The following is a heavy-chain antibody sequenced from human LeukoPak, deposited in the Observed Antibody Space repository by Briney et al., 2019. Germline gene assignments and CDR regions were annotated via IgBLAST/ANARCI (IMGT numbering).Heavy chain of an antibody. V-gene: IGHV4-28*03. Sequence: SETLSLTCAVSGYSISSSNWWGWVRQPPGEGLEWIAYIYYSGSTYYNPSLKSRVTISVDTSKNQFSLKLSSVTAADTAVYYCARGYDFWSGYSLGMDVWGQGTTVTVSS. CDR3: ARGYDFWSGYSLGMDV. J-gene: IGHJ6*02. CDR1: GYSISSSNW. D-gene: IGHD3-3*01. CDR2: IYYSGST.